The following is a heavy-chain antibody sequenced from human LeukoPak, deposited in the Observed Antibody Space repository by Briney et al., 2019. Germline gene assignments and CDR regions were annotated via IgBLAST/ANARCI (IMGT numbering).Heavy chain of an antibody. CDR1: GFTFGDYA. CDR2: IRSKAYGGTT. CDR3: TKVLGRLVDY. Sequence: GRSLRLSCTASGFTFGDYAMGWFRQAPGKGLEWVGFIRSKAYGGTTEYAASVKGRFTISRDDSKSIAYLQMNSLKTEDTAVYYCTKVLGRLVDYWGQGTLVTVSS. J-gene: IGHJ4*02. D-gene: IGHD4/OR15-4a*01. V-gene: IGHV3-49*03.